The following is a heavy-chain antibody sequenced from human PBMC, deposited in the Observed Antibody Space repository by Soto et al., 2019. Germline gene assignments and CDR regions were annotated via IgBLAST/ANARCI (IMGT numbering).Heavy chain of an antibody. Sequence: GGSLRLSCAFSGFIFGNYMMTWVRQAPGKGLEWVSTIRDGGESTYYADSVKGRFTISRDNSKNTLYLQMNSLRAEDRAVYYCAKEYSSGWYPDYWGQGTLVTVSS. CDR1: GFIFGNYM. CDR3: AKEYSSGWYPDY. D-gene: IGHD6-19*01. CDR2: IRDGGEST. V-gene: IGHV3-23*01. J-gene: IGHJ4*02.